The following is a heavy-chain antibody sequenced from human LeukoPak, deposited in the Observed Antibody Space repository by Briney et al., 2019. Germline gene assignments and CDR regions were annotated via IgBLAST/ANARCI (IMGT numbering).Heavy chain of an antibody. CDR3: ARSGTYYDFWSGFLDYYYYMDV. V-gene: IGHV4-59*01. CDR2: IYYSGST. CDR1: GGSISSYY. D-gene: IGHD3-3*01. Sequence: SETLSLTCTVSGGSISSYYWSWIRQPPGKGLGWIGYIYYSGSTNYNPSLKSRVTISVDTSKNQFSLKLSSVTAADTAVYYCARSGTYYDFWSGFLDYYYYMDVWGKGTTVTVSS. J-gene: IGHJ6*03.